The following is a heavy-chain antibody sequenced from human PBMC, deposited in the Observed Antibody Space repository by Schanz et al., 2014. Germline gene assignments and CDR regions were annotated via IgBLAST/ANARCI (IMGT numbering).Heavy chain of an antibody. CDR1: GGSINNYF. J-gene: IGHJ1*01. V-gene: IGHV4-4*07. D-gene: IGHD2-21*02. CDR3: VRDFPWGDAPPALGF. Sequence: QVQLQESGPGLVKPSETLSVTCTVSGGSINNYFWTWIRQPAGKGLEWIGRIYTSGTTNYSPSFRSRVSVAVAASKNQVSLRLTSVTAADTAVYYCVRDFPWGDAPPALGFWGQGTRVTVSS. CDR2: IYTSGTT.